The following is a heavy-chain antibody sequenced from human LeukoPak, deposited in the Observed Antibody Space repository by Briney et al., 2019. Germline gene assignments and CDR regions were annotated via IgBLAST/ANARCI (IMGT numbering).Heavy chain of an antibody. J-gene: IGHJ4*02. CDR2: ISGYNGNT. CDR1: GYTFSYFG. D-gene: IGHD6-19*01. Sequence: ASVKVSCKSSGYTFSYFGLNWVRQAPGQGLEWMGWISGYNGNTNYAQKWEGRLSLTTDTATSTVHMELRNLTFDDTAVYFCARGLDAAAGLANFDYWGQGTLVTVSS. V-gene: IGHV1-18*01. CDR3: ARGLDAAAGLANFDY.